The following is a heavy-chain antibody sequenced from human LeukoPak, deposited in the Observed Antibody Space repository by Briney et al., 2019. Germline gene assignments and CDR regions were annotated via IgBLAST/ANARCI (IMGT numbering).Heavy chain of an antibody. CDR1: GFTFSSYW. Sequence: GGSLRLSCVASGFTFSSYWMNWVRQAPGKGLEWVANIKRDGSEKYYVDSVKGRFTISRDNAKNSLYLQMNSLRAEDTAIYYCVGGSGYWGQGTLVTVSS. CDR2: IKRDGSEK. V-gene: IGHV3-7*01. CDR3: VGGSGY. D-gene: IGHD5-12*01. J-gene: IGHJ4*02.